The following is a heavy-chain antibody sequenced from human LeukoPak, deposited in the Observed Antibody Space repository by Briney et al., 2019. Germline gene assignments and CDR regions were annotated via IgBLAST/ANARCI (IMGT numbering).Heavy chain of an antibody. J-gene: IGHJ4*02. Sequence: GGSLRLSCAASGFTFSSYWMSWVRQAPGKGLEWVANMNIDGSEKYYADSVKGRFSISRDNARNSVYLQMASLRVEDTAVYYCARDPVEWELLLDYWGQGTLVTVSP. CDR2: MNIDGSEK. V-gene: IGHV3-7*01. CDR3: ARDPVEWELLLDY. D-gene: IGHD1-26*01. CDR1: GFTFSSYW.